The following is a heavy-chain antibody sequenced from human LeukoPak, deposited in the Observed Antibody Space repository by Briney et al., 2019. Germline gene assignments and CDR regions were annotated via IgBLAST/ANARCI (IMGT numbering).Heavy chain of an antibody. CDR1: GFTFYDYV. V-gene: IGHV3-20*04. Sequence: GGSLRLSCAASGFTFYDYVMNWVRQAPGKGLEWVSGINWNGGNTVYADSVRGGFTISRDNAQKSLYLQMNSLRAEDMAFYYCARSQRSGWDYFDYWGQGTLVTVSS. J-gene: IGHJ4*02. CDR3: ARSQRSGWDYFDY. D-gene: IGHD6-19*01. CDR2: INWNGGNT.